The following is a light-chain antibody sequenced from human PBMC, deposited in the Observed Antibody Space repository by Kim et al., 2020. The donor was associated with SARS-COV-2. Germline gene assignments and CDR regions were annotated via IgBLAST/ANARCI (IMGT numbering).Light chain of an antibody. CDR1: SSCVGGYNY. CDR2: DVS. V-gene: IGLV2-14*04. Sequence: QSITISCTGTSSCVGGYNYVSWYQQHPGKAPKLMIYDVSGRPSGISYRFSGSKSDNTASLTISGLQAEDEGDYFCTSYTRGSTLVFGGGTKLTVL. J-gene: IGLJ3*02. CDR3: TSYTRGSTLV.